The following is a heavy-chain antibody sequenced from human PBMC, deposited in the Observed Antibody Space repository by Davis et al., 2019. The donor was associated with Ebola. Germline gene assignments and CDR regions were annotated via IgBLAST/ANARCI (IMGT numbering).Heavy chain of an antibody. V-gene: IGHV4-34*01. CDR3: ARGPHSLGLDP. D-gene: IGHD3-16*01. Sequence: SETLSLTCAVYGGSFSGYYWSWIRQPPGKGLECIGEINHSGSTNYNPSLKSRVTISVDTSKNQFSLKLSSVTAADTAVYYCARGPHSLGLDPWGQGTLVNVSS. CDR1: GGSFSGYY. J-gene: IGHJ5*02. CDR2: INHSGST.